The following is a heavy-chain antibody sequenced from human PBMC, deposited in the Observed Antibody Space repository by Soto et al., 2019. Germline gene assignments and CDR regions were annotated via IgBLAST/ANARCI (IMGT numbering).Heavy chain of an antibody. D-gene: IGHD2-8*01. Sequence: QVQLVESGGGVVQPGRSLRLSCAASGFTFSNYGMHWVRQAPGKGLEWVAVVCYDASNKYYADSVKGRFTISRDNSKNTLYLQMNSLRAEDTAVYYCARGRYCTNGVCYTEGEDWGQGTLVTVSS. CDR3: ARGRYCTNGVCYTEGED. J-gene: IGHJ4*02. V-gene: IGHV3-33*01. CDR1: GFTFSNYG. CDR2: VCYDASNK.